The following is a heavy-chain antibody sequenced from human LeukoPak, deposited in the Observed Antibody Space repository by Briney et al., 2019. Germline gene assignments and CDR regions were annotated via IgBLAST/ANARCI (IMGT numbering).Heavy chain of an antibody. J-gene: IGHJ4*02. CDR3: ARDVDGREDY. Sequence: GGSLRLSCAASGFILSGYYMSWIRQAPGKGLEWISYISSGGSAIHYADSVKGRFTISRDNAENSLYLQMNSLRAEDTAVYYCARDVDGREDYWGQGTLVTVSS. CDR2: ISSGGSAI. V-gene: IGHV3-11*04. CDR1: GFILSGYY. D-gene: IGHD1-26*01.